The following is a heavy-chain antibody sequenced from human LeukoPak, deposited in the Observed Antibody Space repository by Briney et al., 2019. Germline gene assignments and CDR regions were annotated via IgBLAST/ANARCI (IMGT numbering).Heavy chain of an antibody. CDR2: FDPEDGET. CDR3: ATAHHTSLKYSSGWPVDY. CDR1: GYTLTELS. D-gene: IGHD6-19*01. V-gene: IGHV1-24*01. J-gene: IGHJ4*02. Sequence: ASVKVSCKVSGYTLTELSMHWVRQAPGKGLEWMGGFDPEDGETIYAQKFQGRVTMTEDTSTDTAYMELSSLRSEDTAVYYCATAHHTSLKYSSGWPVDYWGQGTLVTVSS.